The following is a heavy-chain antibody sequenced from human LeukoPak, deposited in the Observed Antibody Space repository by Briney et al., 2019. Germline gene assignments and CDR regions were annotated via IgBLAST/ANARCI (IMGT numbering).Heavy chain of an antibody. CDR3: ATNLIGAGEYFQQ. J-gene: IGHJ1*01. CDR2: ISSGGDIM. V-gene: IGHV3-11*01. Sequence: GGSLRLSCAASGLRFSDYYVSWIRQAPGRGLQWVSYISSGGDIMHYADSVKGRFTSSRDNAKNSGYLEMNSLGAEDTAVYYCATNLIGAGEYFQQWGQGTLVTVSS. D-gene: IGHD2/OR15-2a*01. CDR1: GLRFSDYY.